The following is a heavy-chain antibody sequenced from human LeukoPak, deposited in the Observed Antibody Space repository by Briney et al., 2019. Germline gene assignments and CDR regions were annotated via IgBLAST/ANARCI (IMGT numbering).Heavy chain of an antibody. CDR1: GFTFSRYW. Sequence: GGSLRLSCAASGFTFSRYWMSWVRQAPGKGLEWVANIKQDGNEKYYVDSVKGRFTISRDNAKNSVYLQMNSLRAEDTAVYYCARDPYSGSYSDYYYCYMDVWGKGTTVTVSS. CDR2: IKQDGNEK. J-gene: IGHJ6*03. D-gene: IGHD1-26*01. V-gene: IGHV3-7*01. CDR3: ARDPYSGSYSDYYYCYMDV.